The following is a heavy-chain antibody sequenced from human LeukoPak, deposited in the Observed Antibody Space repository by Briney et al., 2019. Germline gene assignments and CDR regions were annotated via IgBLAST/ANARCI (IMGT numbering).Heavy chain of an antibody. Sequence: GGSLRLSCAASGFTLNRYWMSWVRQAPGKGLEWVANINEDGGERHYVDSVKGRFTISRDNAKNSRYLQMNSLRAEDTAVYYCARGGNLENWGGGTLVTVSS. CDR1: GFTLNRYW. CDR2: INEDGGER. CDR3: ARGGNLEN. J-gene: IGHJ4*02. V-gene: IGHV3-7*01. D-gene: IGHD1-14*01.